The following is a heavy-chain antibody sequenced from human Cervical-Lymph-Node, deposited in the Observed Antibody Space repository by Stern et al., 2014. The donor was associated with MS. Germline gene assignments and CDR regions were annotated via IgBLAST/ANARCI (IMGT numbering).Heavy chain of an antibody. CDR1: GYTLSSYA. CDR3: TTGLSTISFRLRY. D-gene: IGHD2-2*01. V-gene: IGHV1-3*01. Sequence: QVQLAQSGAEVKKPGASVKVSCKASGYTLSSYAMHSVRPAPGQGLEWMGRIHAGTGDTKYAQKFQGRVTGTRDTSANIAYMELSSLTSEDTDVYYCTTGLSTISFRLRYWGQGTLVTVSS. J-gene: IGHJ1*01. CDR2: IHAGTGDT.